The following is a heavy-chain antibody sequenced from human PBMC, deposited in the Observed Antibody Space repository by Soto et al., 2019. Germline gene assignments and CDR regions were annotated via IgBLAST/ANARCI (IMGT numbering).Heavy chain of an antibody. CDR1: GGSFSGYY. D-gene: IGHD3-10*01. CDR3: ARGALVWFGAHDYYGMDV. J-gene: IGHJ6*02. V-gene: IGHV4-34*01. Sequence: PSETLSLTCGVFGGSFSGYYWTWIRQPPGKGLEWIGEIYHSGGTNYHPSLKSRVTISVDTSNNHFSLKLSSVTAEDTAVYYCARGALVWFGAHDYYGMDVWGQGTTVNV. CDR2: IYHSGGT.